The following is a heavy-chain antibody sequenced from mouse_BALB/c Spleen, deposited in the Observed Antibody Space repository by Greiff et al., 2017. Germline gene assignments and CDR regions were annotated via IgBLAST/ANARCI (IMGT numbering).Heavy chain of an antibody. CDR2: ISNGGGST. D-gene: IGHD3-2*01. V-gene: IGHV5-12-2*01. J-gene: IGHJ4*01. Sequence: EVKVEESGGGLVQPGGSLKLSCAASGFTFSSYTMSWVRQTPEKRLEWVAYISNGGGSTYYLDTVKGRFTISRDNAKNTLYLQMSSLKSEDTAMYYCARQDSSGYLDYWGQGTSVTVSS. CDR3: ARQDSSGYLDY. CDR1: GFTFSSYT.